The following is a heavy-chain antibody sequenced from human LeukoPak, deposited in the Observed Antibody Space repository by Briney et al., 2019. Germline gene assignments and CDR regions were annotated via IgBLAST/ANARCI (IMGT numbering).Heavy chain of an antibody. CDR1: GGSISGYY. D-gene: IGHD3-16*01. J-gene: IGHJ4*02. CDR3: ARRGTNAGPDFDY. V-gene: IGHV4-59*01. CDR2: IYYSGST. Sequence: SETLSLTCTVSGGSISGYYWSWIRQPPGKGLEWIGYIYYSGSTNYNPSLKSRVTISVDTSKNQFSLKLSSVTAADTAVYYCARRGTNAGPDFDYWGQGTLVTVSS.